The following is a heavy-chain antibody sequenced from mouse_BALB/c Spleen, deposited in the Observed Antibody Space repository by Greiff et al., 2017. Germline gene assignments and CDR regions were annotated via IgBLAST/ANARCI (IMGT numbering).Heavy chain of an antibody. J-gene: IGHJ4*01. Sequence: VQLQQSGAELVRPGSSVKISCKASGYAFSSYWMNWVKQRPGQGLEWIGQIYPGDGDTNYNGKFKGKATLTADKSSSTAYMQLSSLTSEDSAVYYCARSYYRYDYAMDYWGQGTSVTVSS. CDR3: ARSYYRYDYAMDY. CDR1: GYAFSSYW. D-gene: IGHD2-14*01. V-gene: IGHV1-80*01. CDR2: IYPGDGDT.